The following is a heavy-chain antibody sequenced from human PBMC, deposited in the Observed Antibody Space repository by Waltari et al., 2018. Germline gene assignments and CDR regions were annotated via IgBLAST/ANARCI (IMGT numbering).Heavy chain of an antibody. V-gene: IGHV3-23*04. CDR2: ISGSGGST. D-gene: IGHD6-19*01. CDR3: AKDPRTQWQWLGLSWYFDL. CDR1: GFTFSSYA. J-gene: IGHJ2*01. Sequence: EVQLVESGGGLVQPGGSLRLSCAASGFTFSSYAMSWVRQAPGKGLEWVSAISGSGGSTYYADSVKGRFTISRDNSKNTLYLQMNSLRAEDTAVYYCAKDPRTQWQWLGLSWYFDLWGRGTLVTVSS.